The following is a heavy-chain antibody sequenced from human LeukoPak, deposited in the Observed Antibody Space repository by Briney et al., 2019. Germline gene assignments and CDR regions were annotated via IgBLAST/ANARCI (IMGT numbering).Heavy chain of an antibody. V-gene: IGHV4-34*01. CDR3: ASTDTAMVSVRYFDY. CDR1: GGSFSVYY. Sequence: SETLSLTCAVYGGSFSVYYWSWIRQPPGKGLEWIGEINHSGSTNYNPSLKSRVTISVDTSKNQFSLKLSSVTAADTAVYYCASTDTAMVSVRYFDYWGQGTLVTVSS. D-gene: IGHD5-18*01. J-gene: IGHJ4*02. CDR2: INHSGST.